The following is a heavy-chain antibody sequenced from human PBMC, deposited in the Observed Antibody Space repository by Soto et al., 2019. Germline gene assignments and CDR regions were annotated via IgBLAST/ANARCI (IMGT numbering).Heavy chain of an antibody. CDR1: GFTFRSYG. J-gene: IGHJ4*02. CDR2: ISYDGSNK. D-gene: IGHD2-8*01. V-gene: IGHV3-30*03. Sequence: QVQLVESGGGVVQPGRSLRLSCAASGFTFRSYGMHWVRQAPAKGLEWVAVISYDGSNKYYADSVKGRFTISRDNAKNSLYLQMNSLRAEDTAVYYCARDGGYAPIDYWGQGTLVTVSS. CDR3: ARDGGYAPIDY.